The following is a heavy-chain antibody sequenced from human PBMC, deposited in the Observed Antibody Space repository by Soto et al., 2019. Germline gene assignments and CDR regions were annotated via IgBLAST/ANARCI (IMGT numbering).Heavy chain of an antibody. CDR3: ARGSNSSSWYRYYYYGMDV. Sequence: GGSLRLSCAASGFTFSSYGMHWVRQAPGKGLEWVAVIWYDGSNKYYADSVKGRFTISRDNSKNTLYLQMNSLRAEDTAVYYCARGSNSSSWYRYYYYGMDVWGQGTTVTVSS. CDR2: IWYDGSNK. V-gene: IGHV3-33*01. D-gene: IGHD6-13*01. J-gene: IGHJ6*02. CDR1: GFTFSSYG.